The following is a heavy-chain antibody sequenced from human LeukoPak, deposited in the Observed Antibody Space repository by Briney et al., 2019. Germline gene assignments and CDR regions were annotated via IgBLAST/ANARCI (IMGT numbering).Heavy chain of an antibody. CDR2: IILIFGTA. J-gene: IGHJ4*02. D-gene: IGHD3-10*01. Sequence: GASVKVSCKASGGTFSSYAISWVRQAPGQGLEWMGGIILIFGTANYAQKFQGRVTITTDESTSTAYMELSSLRSEDTAVYYCARDQGAGAYFDYWGQGTLVTVSS. CDR1: GGTFSSYA. CDR3: ARDQGAGAYFDY. V-gene: IGHV1-69*05.